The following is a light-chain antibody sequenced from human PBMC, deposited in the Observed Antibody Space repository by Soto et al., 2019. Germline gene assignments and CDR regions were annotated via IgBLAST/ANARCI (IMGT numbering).Light chain of an antibody. V-gene: IGLV2-14*01. CDR3: SSYINNNIPYV. Sequence: APTHLARVSGTPGQSITISCTGNSSKVGRYYFVSWYQHHPGKAPKLLIYEVSNRPAGVSNRFSGSKSGNTASLTISGLQAEDEADYYCSSYINNNIPYVFGTGTKVTVL. CDR1: SSKVGRYYF. CDR2: EVS. J-gene: IGLJ1*01.